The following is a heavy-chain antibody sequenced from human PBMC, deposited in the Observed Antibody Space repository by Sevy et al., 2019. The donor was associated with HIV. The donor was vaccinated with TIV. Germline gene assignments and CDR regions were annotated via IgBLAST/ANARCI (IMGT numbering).Heavy chain of an antibody. J-gene: IGHJ4*02. Sequence: ASVKVSCKVSGYTLTELSMHWVRQAPGKGLEWMATFDPEDGETIYAQKFQGRVTMTEDTSTDTAYMEPSSLRSEDTAVYFCSTTRDYYDSSGYPFDYWGQGTLVTVSS. CDR1: GYTLTELS. D-gene: IGHD3-22*01. V-gene: IGHV1-24*01. CDR2: FDPEDGET. CDR3: STTRDYYDSSGYPFDY.